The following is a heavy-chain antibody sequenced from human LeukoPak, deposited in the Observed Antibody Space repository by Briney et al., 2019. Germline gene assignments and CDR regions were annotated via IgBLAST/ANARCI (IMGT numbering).Heavy chain of an antibody. J-gene: IGHJ4*02. CDR1: GDSISSYY. D-gene: IGHD3-22*01. V-gene: IGHV4-59*01. CDR2: IYYSGST. Sequence: NSSETLSLTCTVSGDSISSYYWNWIRQPPGKGLEWIGYIYYSGSTNYNPSLKSRGTISVDTSKNQFSLKLSSVTAADTAVYYCARETYYYDSSGYYQYHFDHWGQGTLVTVSS. CDR3: ARETYYYDSSGYYQYHFDH.